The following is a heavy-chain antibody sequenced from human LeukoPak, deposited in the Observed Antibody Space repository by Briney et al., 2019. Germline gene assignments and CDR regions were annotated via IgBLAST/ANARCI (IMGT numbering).Heavy chain of an antibody. V-gene: IGHV1-18*01. J-gene: IGHJ4*02. D-gene: IGHD2-21*02. CDR2: ISAYNGNT. CDR3: ARVNCGGDCYLFDY. Sequence: ASVKVSCKASGYTFTSYGISWVRQAPGQGLEWMGWISAYNGNTNYAQKLQGRVTMTTDTSTSTAYIELRSLRSDDTAVYYCARVNCGGDCYLFDYGGQGTLVTVSS. CDR1: GYTFTSYG.